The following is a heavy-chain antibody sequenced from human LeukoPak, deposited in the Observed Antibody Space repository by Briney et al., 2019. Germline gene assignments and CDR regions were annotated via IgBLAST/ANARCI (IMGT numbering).Heavy chain of an antibody. V-gene: IGHV4-39*01. Sequence: SETLSLTCTVSGGSIIRSPYYWAWIRQPPGKGLEWIGSIYYTGSTYDNPSLKSRAIISVDTSNNQFSLKLNSVSAADTAVYYCARQEGSHWDWFDPWGQGTLATVSS. CDR1: GGSIIRSPYY. CDR2: IYYTGST. J-gene: IGHJ5*02. CDR3: ARQEGSHWDWFDP. D-gene: IGHD1-26*01.